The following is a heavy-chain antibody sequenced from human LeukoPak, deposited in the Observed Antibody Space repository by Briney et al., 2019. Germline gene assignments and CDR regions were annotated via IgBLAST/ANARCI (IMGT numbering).Heavy chain of an antibody. D-gene: IGHD1-1*01. CDR1: GGSISSFY. CDR3: ARHGTSGTNLNWFDP. V-gene: IGHV4-59*01. Sequence: SETLSLTCTVSGGSISSFYWSWIRQPPGKGLEWIGYIYYSGSTNYNPSLKSRVTISVDTSKNQFSLKLSSVTAADTAVYYCARHGTSGTNLNWFDPWGQGTLVTVSS. CDR2: IYYSGST. J-gene: IGHJ5*02.